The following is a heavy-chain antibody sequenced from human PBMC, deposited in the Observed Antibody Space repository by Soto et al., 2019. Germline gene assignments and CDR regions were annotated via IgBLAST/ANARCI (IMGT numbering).Heavy chain of an antibody. V-gene: IGHV4-39*01. CDR2: IYYSGST. CDR3: ARPQGDYGGNPNWFDP. D-gene: IGHD4-17*01. Sequence: SETLSLTCTVSGVSISSSSYYWGWIRQPPGKGLEWIGSIYYSGSTYYNPSLKSRVTISVDTSKNQFSLKLSSVTAADTAVYYCARPQGDYGGNPNWFDPWGQGTLVTVSS. J-gene: IGHJ5*02. CDR1: GVSISSSSYY.